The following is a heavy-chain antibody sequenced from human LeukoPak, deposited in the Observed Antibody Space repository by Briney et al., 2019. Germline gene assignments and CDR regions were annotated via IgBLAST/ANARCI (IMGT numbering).Heavy chain of an antibody. CDR3: ARFVSATTMVRGVRDAFDI. V-gene: IGHV4-39*01. CDR2: IDYSGST. D-gene: IGHD3-10*01. J-gene: IGHJ3*02. Sequence: SETLSLTCTGSGGSISSSSYYWGWIRQPPGKGLEWSGSIDYSGSTYYNPSLKSRVTISVDTSKNQFSLKLSSVTAADTAVYYCARFVSATTMVRGVRDAFDIWGQGTMVTVSS. CDR1: GGSISSSSYY.